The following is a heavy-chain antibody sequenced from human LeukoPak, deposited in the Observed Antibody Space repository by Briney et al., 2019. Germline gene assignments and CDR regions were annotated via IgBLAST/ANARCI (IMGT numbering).Heavy chain of an antibody. V-gene: IGHV3-30-3*01. CDR1: GFTFSTYA. Sequence: GGSLRLSCAASGFTFSTYAMYWVRQAPGRRLEWVAGISYDGSNKYYADSVKGRFTISRDNSKNTLYLQMNSLRAEDTAVYYCAKDLVVVGVFDYWGQGTLVTVSS. CDR2: ISYDGSNK. J-gene: IGHJ4*02. D-gene: IGHD2-15*01. CDR3: AKDLVVVGVFDY.